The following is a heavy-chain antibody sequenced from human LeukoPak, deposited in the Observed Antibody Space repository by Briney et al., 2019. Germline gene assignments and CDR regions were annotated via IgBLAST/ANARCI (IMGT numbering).Heavy chain of an antibody. V-gene: IGHV3-9*01. CDR2: ISWNSGSI. J-gene: IGHJ4*02. Sequence: GRSLRLSCAASGFTFDDYAMHWVRQAPGKGLEWVSGISWNSGSIGYADSVKGRFTISRDNAKNSLYLQMNSLRAEDTALYYCARGVSGSYFRSPFDYWGQGTLVTVSS. CDR3: ARGVSGSYFRSPFDY. CDR1: GFTFDDYA. D-gene: IGHD1-26*01.